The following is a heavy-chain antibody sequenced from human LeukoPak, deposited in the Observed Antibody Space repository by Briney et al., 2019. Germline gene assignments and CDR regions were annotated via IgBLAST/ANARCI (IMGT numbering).Heavy chain of an antibody. CDR1: GFTFSSYA. CDR3: AKNKIRTPYCSSTSCYAFFDY. V-gene: IGHV3-23*01. CDR2: ISGSGGST. J-gene: IGHJ4*02. Sequence: GGSLRLSCAASGFTFSSYAMSWVRQAPGKGLEWVSAISGSGGSTYYADSVKGRFTISRDNSKNTLYLQMNSLRAEDTAVYYCAKNKIRTPYCSSTSCYAFFDYWGQGTLVTVSS. D-gene: IGHD2-2*01.